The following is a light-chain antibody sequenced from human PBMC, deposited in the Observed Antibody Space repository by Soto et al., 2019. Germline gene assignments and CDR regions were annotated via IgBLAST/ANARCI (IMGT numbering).Light chain of an antibody. CDR2: KAT. CDR3: QQYTRYSRT. V-gene: IGKV1-5*03. Sequence: DIQMTQSPSTLSASIGDRVTITCRASQSIDSWLAWFQQKPGRAPKLLIYKATNLEIGVPSRFSGRGSETEFTLTISSLQPDGVATYYCQQYTRYSRTFGQGTKVDIK. J-gene: IGKJ1*01. CDR1: QSIDSW.